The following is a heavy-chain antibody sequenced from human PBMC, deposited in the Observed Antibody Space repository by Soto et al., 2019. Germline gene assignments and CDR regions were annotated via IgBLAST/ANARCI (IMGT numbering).Heavy chain of an antibody. CDR3: VTETGDNWTYEVY. CDR2: VYTSGNS. D-gene: IGHD1-7*01. Sequence: QVQLQESGPGLVKPSETLSLTCTVSGGSISHYSCSWIRQSAGKGLEWIGRVYTSGNSHYNPSLRSLVSTSVDKSRNQFSLRVTSVTAADTALYYCVTETGDNWTYEVYWGQGTPVTVSS. J-gene: IGHJ4*02. V-gene: IGHV4-4*07. CDR1: GGSISHYS.